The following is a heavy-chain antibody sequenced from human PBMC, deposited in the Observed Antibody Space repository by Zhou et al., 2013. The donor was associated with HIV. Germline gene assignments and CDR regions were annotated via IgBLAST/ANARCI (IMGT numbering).Heavy chain of an antibody. CDR1: GGTFGSFA. D-gene: IGHD3-10*01. CDR3: ARRPRGQGYGMDV. J-gene: IGHJ6*02. CDR2: IIPIFGTA. V-gene: IGHV1-69*05. Sequence: QVQLVQSGAEVKKPGSSVKVSCKASGGTFGSFAISWVRQAPGQGLEWVGGIIPIFGTANYAQKFQGRVTITTDESTSTAYMELSSLRSDDTAVYYCARRPRGQGYGMDVWGQGDHGHRLL.